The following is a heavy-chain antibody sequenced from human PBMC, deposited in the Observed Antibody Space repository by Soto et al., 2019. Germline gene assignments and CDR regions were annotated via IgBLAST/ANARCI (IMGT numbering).Heavy chain of an antibody. CDR3: ASDIVVVSDYYYGMDV. Sequence: QVQLVQSGAEVQKPGSSVKVSCKASGGTFSSYAISWVRQAPGQGLEWMGGIIPIFGTANYAQKFQGRVTITADESTSTAYMELSSLRSEDTAVYYCASDIVVVSDYYYGMDVWGQGTTVTVSS. V-gene: IGHV1-69*01. J-gene: IGHJ6*02. CDR2: IIPIFGTA. D-gene: IGHD2-2*01. CDR1: GGTFSSYA.